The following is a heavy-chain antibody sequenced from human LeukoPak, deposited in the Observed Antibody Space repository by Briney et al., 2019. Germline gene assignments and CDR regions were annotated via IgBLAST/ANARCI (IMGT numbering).Heavy chain of an antibody. CDR3: AGGWRGGTTVTYSYFDY. CDR2: IYYSGST. J-gene: IGHJ4*02. V-gene: IGHV4-31*03. D-gene: IGHD4-17*01. CDR1: GGSISSGGYY. Sequence: SETLSLTCTVSGGSISSGGYYWSWIRQHPGKGLEWIGYIYYSGSTYYNPSLKSRVTISVDTSKNQFSLKLSSVTAADTAVYYRAGGWRGGTTVTYSYFDYWGQGTLVTVSS.